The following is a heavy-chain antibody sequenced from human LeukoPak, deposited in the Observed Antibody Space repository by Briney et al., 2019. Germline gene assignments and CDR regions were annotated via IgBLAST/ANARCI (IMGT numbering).Heavy chain of an antibody. Sequence: SETLSLTCTVSGGSISSSSYYWGWIRQPPGKGLEWIGSIYYSGSTYYNPSLKSRVTISVDTSKNQFSLKLSSVTAADTAVYYCARLGGYDYVWGSYRYTFDYWGQGTLVTVSS. D-gene: IGHD3-16*02. CDR1: GGSISSSSYY. V-gene: IGHV4-39*01. CDR2: IYYSGST. CDR3: ARLGGYDYVWGSYRYTFDY. J-gene: IGHJ4*02.